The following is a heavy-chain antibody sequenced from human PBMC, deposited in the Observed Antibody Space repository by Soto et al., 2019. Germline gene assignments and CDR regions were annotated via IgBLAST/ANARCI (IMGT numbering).Heavy chain of an antibody. CDR1: GGSISSSSNF. CDR3: ARRNYPYYFDY. CDR2: ITYSGTT. Sequence: QLQLQESGPGLVKPSETLSLTCTVSGGSISSSSNFWGWIRQPPGKGLEWIAIITYSGTTYYNPSLKSRVTISADTSKNQFSLSLRSVTAAETAIYYCARRNYPYYFDYWGQGTLVTVSS. D-gene: IGHD3-10*01. J-gene: IGHJ4*02. V-gene: IGHV4-39*01.